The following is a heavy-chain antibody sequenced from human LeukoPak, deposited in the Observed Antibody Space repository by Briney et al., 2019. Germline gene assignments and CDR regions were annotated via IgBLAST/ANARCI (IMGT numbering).Heavy chain of an antibody. J-gene: IGHJ6*03. D-gene: IGHD1-14*01. V-gene: IGHV1-2*06. CDR2: INPKSGGT. Sequence: VASVKVSCKASGYTSTDYYIHWVRQAPGQGLEWMGRINPKSGGTNYAQKFQGRVTMTRDTSIATAYMELNNLRSDDTAAFYCARSWTKTNYHYMDVWAKGTTVTVS. CDR1: GYTSTDYY. CDR3: ARSWTKTNYHYMDV.